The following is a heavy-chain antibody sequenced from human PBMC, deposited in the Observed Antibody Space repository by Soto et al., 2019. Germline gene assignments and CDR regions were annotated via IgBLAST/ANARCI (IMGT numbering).Heavy chain of an antibody. CDR2: INHSGST. V-gene: IGHV4-34*01. Sequence: SETLSLTCAVYGGSFSGYDWSWIRLPPEKGLEWIGEINHSGSTNYNPSLQSRVTISVDTSKNQFSLKPSSVTAADTAVYYCARDRWLQHRPYGMDVWGQGNTVTVS. J-gene: IGHJ6*02. CDR3: ARDRWLQHRPYGMDV. D-gene: IGHD5-12*01. CDR1: GGSFSGYD.